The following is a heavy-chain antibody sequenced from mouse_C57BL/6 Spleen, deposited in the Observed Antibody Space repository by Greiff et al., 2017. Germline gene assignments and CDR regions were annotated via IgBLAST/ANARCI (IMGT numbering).Heavy chain of an antibody. CDR1: GFSLTSYG. Sequence: VKLVESGPGLVQPSQSLSITCTVSGFSLTSYGVHWVRQSPGKGLEWLGVIWRGGSTDYNAAFMSRLSITKDNSKSQVFFKMNSLQADDTAIYYCAKYCHYGSDWYFDGWGTGTTVTVSS. CDR2: IWRGGST. V-gene: IGHV2-5*01. D-gene: IGHD1-1*01. CDR3: AKYCHYGSDWYFDG. J-gene: IGHJ1*03.